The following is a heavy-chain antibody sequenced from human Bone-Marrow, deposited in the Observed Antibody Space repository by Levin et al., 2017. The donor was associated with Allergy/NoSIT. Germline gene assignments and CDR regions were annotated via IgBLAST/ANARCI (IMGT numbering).Heavy chain of an antibody. CDR1: GFTFSSYS. CDR2: ISSSSSYI. Sequence: GGSLRLSCAASGFTFSSYSMNWVRQAPGKGLEWVSSISSSSSYIYYADSVKGRFTISRDNAKNSLYLQMNSLRAEDTAVYYCARALHHGSGSYFDYWGQGTLVTVSS. D-gene: IGHD3-10*01. CDR3: ARALHHGSGSYFDY. J-gene: IGHJ4*02. V-gene: IGHV3-21*01.